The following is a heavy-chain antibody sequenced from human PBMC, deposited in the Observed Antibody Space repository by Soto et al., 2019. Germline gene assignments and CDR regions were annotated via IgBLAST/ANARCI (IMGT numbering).Heavy chain of an antibody. V-gene: IGHV1-3*04. CDR2: INTGNGNT. CDR3: AKERTITYGMGV. CDR1: GYTFTNYA. Sequence: ASVKVSCKASGYTFTNYAIHWVRQAPGQRLEWMGWINTGNGNTKYSQKFQDRVTITRDTSASTAYMELSSLRSEDTAVYYCAKERTITYGMGVWGQGTTVTVSS. D-gene: IGHD3-3*01. J-gene: IGHJ6*02.